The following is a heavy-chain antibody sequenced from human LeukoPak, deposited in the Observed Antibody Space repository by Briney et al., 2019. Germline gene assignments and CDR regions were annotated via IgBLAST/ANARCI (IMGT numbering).Heavy chain of an antibody. CDR3: AREGQWFGSYYYYYGMDV. V-gene: IGHV1-18*01. CDR1: GYTFTSYG. D-gene: IGHD3-10*01. CDR2: ISAYNGNT. Sequence: RASVKVSCKASGYTFTSYGISWVRQAPGQGLEWMGWISAYNGNTNYAQKLQGRVTMTTDTSTSTAYMELRSLRSDDTAVYYCAREGQWFGSYYYYYGMDVWGQGTTVTVSS. J-gene: IGHJ6*02.